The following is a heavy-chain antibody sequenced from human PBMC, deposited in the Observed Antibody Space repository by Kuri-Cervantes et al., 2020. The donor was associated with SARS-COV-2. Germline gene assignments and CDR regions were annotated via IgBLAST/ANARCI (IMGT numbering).Heavy chain of an antibody. J-gene: IGHJ4*02. Sequence: GESLKISCAASGFTFSSYAMHWVRQAPGKGLEWVAVISYDGSNKYYADSVEGRFTISRDNSKNTLYLQMNSLRAEDTAVYYCARESYYSAFDYWGQGTLVTVSS. D-gene: IGHD1-26*01. V-gene: IGHV3-30-3*01. CDR2: ISYDGSNK. CDR3: ARESYYSAFDY. CDR1: GFTFSSYA.